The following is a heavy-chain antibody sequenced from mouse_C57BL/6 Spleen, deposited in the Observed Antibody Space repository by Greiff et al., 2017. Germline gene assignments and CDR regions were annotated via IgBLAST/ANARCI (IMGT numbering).Heavy chain of an antibody. CDR1: GYTFTSYW. V-gene: IGHV1-69*01. CDR3: ASGGGDGYFEY. J-gene: IGHJ2*01. Sequence: QVQLQQPGAELVKPGASVKLSCKASGYTFTSYWMHWVKQRPGQGLEWIGEIDPSDSYTNYNQKFKGKSTLTVDKSSSTAYMQLSSLTSEDSAVYCCASGGGDGYFEYWGQGTTLTVSS. CDR2: IDPSDSYT.